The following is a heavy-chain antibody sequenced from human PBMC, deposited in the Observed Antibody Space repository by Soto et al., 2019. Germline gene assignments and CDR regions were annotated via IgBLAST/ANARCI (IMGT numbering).Heavy chain of an antibody. CDR2: IAHNGST. D-gene: IGHD2-15*01. Sequence: SETLSLTCAVSDYPITSGFYWGWIRRPPGRGLEWIGRIAHNGSTNYNPSLKSRVTISVDTSKNQLSLRLNTVTAADTGVYYCARGGELGYCTGGSCFSFDPWGQGTQVTVSS. CDR1: DYPITSGFY. J-gene: IGHJ5*02. CDR3: ARGGELGYCTGGSCFSFDP. V-gene: IGHV4-38-2*01.